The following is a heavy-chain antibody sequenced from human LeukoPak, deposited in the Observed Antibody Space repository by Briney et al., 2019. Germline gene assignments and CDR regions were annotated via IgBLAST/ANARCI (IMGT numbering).Heavy chain of an antibody. CDR3: ASGIVVVPANPYYYYYYYMDV. J-gene: IGHJ6*03. CDR2: IIPIFGIA. D-gene: IGHD2-2*01. V-gene: IGHV1-69*13. CDR1: GGTFSNNA. Sequence: ASVKVSCKASGGTFSNNAISWVRQAPGQGLEWMGGIIPIFGIANYAQKFQGRVTITADESTSTAYMDLSNLRSEDTAVYYCASGIVVVPANPYYYYYYYMDVWGRGTTVTVSS.